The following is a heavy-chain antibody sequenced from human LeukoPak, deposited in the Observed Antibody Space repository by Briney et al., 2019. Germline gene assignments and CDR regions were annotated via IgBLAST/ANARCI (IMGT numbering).Heavy chain of an antibody. CDR1: GYTFTSYA. CDR2: ISTNTGNP. D-gene: IGHD2-15*01. Sequence: ASVKVSCKSSGYTFTSYAMNWVRQAPGQGLEWMGWISTNTGNPTYAQGFTGRFVFSLDTSVSTAYLQISSLKAEDTAVYYCARKSVAATPRDIVYQYSYMDVWGKGTTVTVSS. J-gene: IGHJ6*03. V-gene: IGHV7-4-1*02. CDR3: ARKSVAATPRDIVYQYSYMDV.